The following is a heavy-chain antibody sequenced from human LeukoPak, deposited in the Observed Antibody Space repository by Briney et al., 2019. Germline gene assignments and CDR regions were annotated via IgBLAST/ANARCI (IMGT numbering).Heavy chain of an antibody. CDR2: ISGSGGTT. D-gene: IGHD2-21*02. J-gene: IGHJ4*02. Sequence: GGSLRLSCAASGCTFSTYAMNWVRQAPGKGLEWVSGISGSGGTTYYEDSVQGRFTISRDNSKKTVFLQMNSLRAEGTAVYYCAKGDAVTAIFPLDYWGQGTLVIVSS. V-gene: IGHV3-23*01. CDR1: GCTFSTYA. CDR3: AKGDAVTAIFPLDY.